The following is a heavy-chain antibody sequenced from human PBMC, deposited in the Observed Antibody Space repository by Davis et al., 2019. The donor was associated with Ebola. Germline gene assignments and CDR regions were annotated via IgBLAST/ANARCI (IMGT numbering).Heavy chain of an antibody. CDR3: ARAPAALTWIRLSGWFDP. Sequence: GEPLKISCAASGFTVSSNYMSWVRQAPGKGLEWVSYISSSGSTIYYAHSVKGRFTISRDNAKNSLYLQMNSLRAEDTAVYYCARAPAALTWIRLSGWFDPWGQGTLVTVSS. CDR2: ISSSGSTI. J-gene: IGHJ5*02. CDR1: GFTVSSNY. D-gene: IGHD5-12*01. V-gene: IGHV3-11*04.